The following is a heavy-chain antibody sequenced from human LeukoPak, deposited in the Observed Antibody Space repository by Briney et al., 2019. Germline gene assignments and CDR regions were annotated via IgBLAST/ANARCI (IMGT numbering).Heavy chain of an antibody. CDR2: IKQDGSEK. V-gene: IGHV3-7*01. D-gene: IGHD2-15*01. CDR3: ARDPGYCSGGSCYFDY. J-gene: IGHJ4*02. Sequence: PGGSLRLSCAASGFTFSSYWMSWVRQAPGKGLEWVANIKQDGSEKYYVDSVKGRFTISRDNAKNSLYLQMNSLRAEDTAVYYCARDPGYCSGGSCYFDYWGQGTLVTVSS. CDR1: GFTFSSYW.